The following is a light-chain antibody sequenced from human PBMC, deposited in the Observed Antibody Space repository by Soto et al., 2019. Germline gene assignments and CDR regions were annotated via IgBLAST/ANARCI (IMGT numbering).Light chain of an antibody. J-gene: IGLJ2*01. V-gene: IGLV2-14*03. CDR3: SSFTTSTAFVV. Sequence: QSALTQPASVSGSPGQSITISCTGTSSDITYYNYVSWYQQHPGKAPKLMIYDVSNRPSGVSNRFSGSKSGNTASLTISGLQAEDVAYYYCSSFTTSTAFVVFGGGTKLTVL. CDR1: SSDITYYNY. CDR2: DVS.